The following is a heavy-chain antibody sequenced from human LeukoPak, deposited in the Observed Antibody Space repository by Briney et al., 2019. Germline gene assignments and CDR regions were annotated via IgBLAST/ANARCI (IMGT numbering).Heavy chain of an antibody. V-gene: IGHV4-61*01. J-gene: IGHJ4*02. Sequence: MASETLSLTCTVSGASVSSSNYYWSWIRQPPGKGLEWIGYIYYSGSTNYNPSLKSRVTISVDTSKNQFSLRLSSMTAADTAVYYCARGAYSFDYWGQGTLVTVSS. CDR1: GASVSSSNYY. CDR3: ARGAYSFDY. CDR2: IYYSGST.